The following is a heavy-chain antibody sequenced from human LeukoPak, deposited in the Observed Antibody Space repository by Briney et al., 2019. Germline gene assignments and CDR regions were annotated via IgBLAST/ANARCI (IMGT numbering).Heavy chain of an antibody. CDR2: ISSSGST. Sequence: PSETLSLTCTVSRGSISASIRSYYWSWLRQPPGKGLEWIGYISSSGSTNDNPSLRGRVTISVDTSKNQFFLNLSSVSAADTAVYYCARVPLGYSGAYYFDYWGPGTLVTVSP. CDR1: RGSISASIRSYY. V-gene: IGHV4-4*09. J-gene: IGHJ4*02. CDR3: ARVPLGYSGAYYFDY. D-gene: IGHD5-12*01.